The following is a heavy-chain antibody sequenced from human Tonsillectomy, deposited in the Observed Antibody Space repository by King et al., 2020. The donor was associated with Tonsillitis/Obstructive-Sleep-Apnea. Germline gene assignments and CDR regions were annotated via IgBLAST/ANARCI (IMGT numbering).Heavy chain of an antibody. J-gene: IGHJ4*02. CDR3: ASEGDRIVATTYFDC. D-gene: IGHD5-12*01. V-gene: IGHV1-69*09. CDR2: IIPILGIA. CDR1: GDTFNNYA. Sequence: QLVQSGAEVKKPGSSVKVSCKASGDTFNNYAISWVRQAPGQGLEWMGRIIPILGIASYAQKFQGRVTITADKSTNTAYMELSSLRSEDTAVYYCASEGDRIVATTYFDCWGQGTLVTVSS.